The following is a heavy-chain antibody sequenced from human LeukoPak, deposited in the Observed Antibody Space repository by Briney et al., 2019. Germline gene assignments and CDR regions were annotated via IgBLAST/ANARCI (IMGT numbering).Heavy chain of an antibody. CDR2: INHSGST. CDR1: GGSFSGYY. J-gene: IGHJ4*02. Sequence: SETLSLTCAVYGGSFSGYYWSWIRQPPGKGLEWIREINHSGSTNYNPSLKSRVTISVDTSKNQFSLKLSSVTAADTAVYYCARGRRTSAYYFDYWGQGTLVTVSS. CDR3: ARGRRTSAYYFDY. V-gene: IGHV4-34*01.